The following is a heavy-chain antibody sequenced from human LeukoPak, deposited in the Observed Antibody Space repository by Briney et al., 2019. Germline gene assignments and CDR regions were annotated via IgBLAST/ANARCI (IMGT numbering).Heavy chain of an antibody. V-gene: IGHV1-2*02. CDR1: GYTLTGYY. D-gene: IGHD1-26*01. J-gene: IGHJ4*02. CDR2: INPNSGGT. Sequence: ASVKASCKASGYTLTGYYTHWVRQSPGHQLEGMGWINPNSGGTNYAQKFQGRATMTRDTSISTAYMELSRLRSDATVVYYCLNVGATTGWGQGPLVTVSS. CDR3: LNVGATTG.